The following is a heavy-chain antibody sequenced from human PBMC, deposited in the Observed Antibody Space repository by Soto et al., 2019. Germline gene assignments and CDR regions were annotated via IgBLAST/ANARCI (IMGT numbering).Heavy chain of an antibody. CDR1: GFTFSSYW. CDR3: ARDQSYYYYMDV. CDR2: INSDWSST. Sequence: EVQLVESGGGLVQPGGSLRISCAASGFTFSSYWMHWVRQAPGKGLVWVSRINSDWSSTSYADSVKGRFAIARDNAKNTLYLQMNSLRDEDTDVYYCARDQSYYYYMDVWGKGTTVPVTS. V-gene: IGHV3-74*01. J-gene: IGHJ6*03.